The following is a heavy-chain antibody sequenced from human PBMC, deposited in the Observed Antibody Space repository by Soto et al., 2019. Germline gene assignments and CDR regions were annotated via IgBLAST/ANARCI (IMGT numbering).Heavy chain of an antibody. CDR1: GGSIGSYY. CDR2: IYYSGST. J-gene: IGHJ2*01. CDR3: ARFNWYFDL. V-gene: IGHV4-59*08. Sequence: PSETLSLTCTVSGGSIGSYYWSWIRQPPGKGLEWIGYIYYSGSTNYNPSLKSRVTISVDTSKNQFSLKLSSVTAADTAVYYCARFNWYFDLGGRGTLVTVSS.